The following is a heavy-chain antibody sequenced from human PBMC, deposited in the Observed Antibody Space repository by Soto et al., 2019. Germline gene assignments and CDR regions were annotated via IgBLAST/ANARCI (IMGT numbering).Heavy chain of an antibody. CDR3: ARPVTGTASYYYYYGMDV. CDR1: GYTFTGYY. D-gene: IGHD1-20*01. Sequence: ASVKVSCKASGYTFTGYYMHWVRQAPGQGLEWMGWINPNSGGTNYAQKFQGRVTMTRDTSISTAYMELSRLRSDDTAVYYCARPVTGTASYYYYYGMDVWGQGPTVIVSS. J-gene: IGHJ6*02. CDR2: INPNSGGT. V-gene: IGHV1-2*02.